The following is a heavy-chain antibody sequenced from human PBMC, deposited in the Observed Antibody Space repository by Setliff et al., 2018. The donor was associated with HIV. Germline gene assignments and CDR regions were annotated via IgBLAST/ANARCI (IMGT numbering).Heavy chain of an antibody. J-gene: IGHJ6*03. CDR3: ARATTGYSSIWYRNGLTYYNHMDV. CDR2: VYYSGST. Sequence: SETLSLTCGVYGGSFSGFYWTWIRQPPGKGLEWVGTVYYSGSTYTNPSLKSRLTISVDTSKNQLSLRLNSVTAADTAVFYCARATTGYSSIWYRNGLTYYNHMDVWGKGTKVTVSS. CDR1: GGSFSGFY. V-gene: IGHV4-34*01. D-gene: IGHD6-13*01.